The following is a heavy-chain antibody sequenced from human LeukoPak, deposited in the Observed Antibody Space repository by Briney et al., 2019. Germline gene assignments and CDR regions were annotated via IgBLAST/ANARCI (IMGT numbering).Heavy chain of an antibody. J-gene: IGHJ5*02. CDR2: INAYNGNT. D-gene: IGHD3-22*01. Sequence: ASVKVSCKASGYTFTGYGIRWVRQAPGQGLEWMGWINAYNGNTNYAQKLRGRVTMTTDTSTSTAYMELRRLRSEDTAVYSFPRAYDSSGYYYWGKGYNWFDPWGQGTLVTVSS. V-gene: IGHV1-18*01. CDR1: GYTFTGYG. CDR3: PRAYDSSGYYYWGKGYNWFDP.